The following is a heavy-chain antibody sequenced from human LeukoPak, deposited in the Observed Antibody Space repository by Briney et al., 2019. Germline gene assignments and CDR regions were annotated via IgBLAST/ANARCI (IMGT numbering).Heavy chain of an antibody. V-gene: IGHV2-5*02. CDR1: GFSLSTSGVA. Sequence: SGPTLVNPTQTLTLTCSFSGFSLSTSGVAVGWIRQPPGKALEWLALIYWDADKRYSPSLKSRLTITKDTSKNQVVLTMTNMDPVDTATYYCAHRRYSSGHRDWFDPWGQGTLVTVSS. CDR3: AHRRYSSGHRDWFDP. D-gene: IGHD6-19*01. CDR2: IYWDADK. J-gene: IGHJ5*02.